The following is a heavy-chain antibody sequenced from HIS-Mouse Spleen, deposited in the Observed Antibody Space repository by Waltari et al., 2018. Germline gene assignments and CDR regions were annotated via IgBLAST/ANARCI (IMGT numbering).Heavy chain of an antibody. V-gene: IGHV4-39*07. J-gene: IGHJ2*01. CDR3: AREIPYSSSWYDWYFDL. Sequence: QLQLQESGPGLVKPSETLSLTCTVSGGSIISSSYYSGWIRQPPGKGLEWIGSIYYSGSTYYNPSLKSRVTISVDTSKNQFSLKLSSVTAADTAVYYCAREIPYSSSWYDWYFDLWGRGTLVTVSS. CDR2: IYYSGST. CDR1: GGSIISSSYY. D-gene: IGHD6-13*01.